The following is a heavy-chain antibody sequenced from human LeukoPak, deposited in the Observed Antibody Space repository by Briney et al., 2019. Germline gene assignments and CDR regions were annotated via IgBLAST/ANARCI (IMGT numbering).Heavy chain of an antibody. CDR3: AKGGRYSYFDY. V-gene: IGHV3-23*01. Sequence: PGGTLRLSCVASGFTYSHYGMNWVRQAPGKGLEWVSGITSDSRGIYYADSVKGRFTIYRDNSKMTLYLQMNSLRAEDTAVYYCAKGGRYSYFDYWGQGTLVTVSS. CDR2: ITSDSRGI. D-gene: IGHD2-15*01. CDR1: GFTYSHYG. J-gene: IGHJ4*02.